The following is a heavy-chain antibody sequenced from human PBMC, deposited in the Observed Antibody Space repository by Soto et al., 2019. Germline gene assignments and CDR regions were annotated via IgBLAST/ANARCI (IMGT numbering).Heavy chain of an antibody. J-gene: IGHJ3*02. CDR2: SRDSGANV. CDR1: GFTFSDYH. V-gene: IGHV3-11*01. CDR3: SRDLGVGGAFDN. D-gene: IGHD3-16*01. Sequence: QVQLVESGGGLVKPGGSLRLSCAASGFTFSDYHLSWIRRAPGKGLEWISYSRDSGANVYHAASVRGRFTCSRDNAGDSLYLQMNSLRAEDTAIYYCSRDLGVGGAFDNWGQGTLVTVSS.